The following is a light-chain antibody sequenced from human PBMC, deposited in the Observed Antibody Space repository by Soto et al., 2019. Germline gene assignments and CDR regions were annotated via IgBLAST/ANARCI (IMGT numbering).Light chain of an antibody. J-gene: IGKJ2*02. Sequence: DIQMTQSPSTLSASIEDRVTITCRASQSISSWLAWYQQKPGKAPKVLIYKASSLQSEVPSRFSGSGSGTEFTLTISSLQPDDFATYYCQQYNNGGTFGQGTKLEI. CDR2: KAS. V-gene: IGKV1-5*03. CDR1: QSISSW. CDR3: QQYNNGGT.